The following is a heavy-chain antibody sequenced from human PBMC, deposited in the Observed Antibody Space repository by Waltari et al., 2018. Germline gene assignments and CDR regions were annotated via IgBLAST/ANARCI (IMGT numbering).Heavy chain of an antibody. Sequence: QVQLVESGGGVVQPGGSLRLSCAASGFTFSSYAMHWVRQAPGKGLEWVAVISYDGSNKYYADSVKGRFTISIDNSKNTLYLQMNSLRAEDTAVYYCARDLGTQGPSKAVAGPFDYWGQGTLVTVSS. CDR2: ISYDGSNK. CDR3: ARDLGTQGPSKAVAGPFDY. J-gene: IGHJ4*02. CDR1: GFTFSSYA. D-gene: IGHD6-19*01. V-gene: IGHV3-30-3*01.